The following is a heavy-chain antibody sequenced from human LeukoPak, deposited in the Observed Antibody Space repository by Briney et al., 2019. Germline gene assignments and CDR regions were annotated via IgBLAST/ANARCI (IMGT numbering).Heavy chain of an antibody. D-gene: IGHD6-19*01. J-gene: IGHJ4*02. CDR2: ISAYNGNT. Sequence: GASVKVSCKASGYTLTSYGISWVRQAPGQGLERMGWISAYNGNTNYAQKLQGRVTMTTDTSTSTAYMELRSLRSDDTAVYYCARDYGYSSGRVPGYWGQGTLVTVSS. V-gene: IGHV1-18*01. CDR3: ARDYGYSSGRVPGY. CDR1: GYTLTSYG.